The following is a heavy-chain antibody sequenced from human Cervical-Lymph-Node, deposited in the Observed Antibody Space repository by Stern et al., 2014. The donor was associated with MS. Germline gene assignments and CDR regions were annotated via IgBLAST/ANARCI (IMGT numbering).Heavy chain of an antibody. D-gene: IGHD4-17*01. V-gene: IGHV5-51*01. Sequence: VQLVQSGAEVKKPGESLRISCKGSGYSFTNYWIGWVRQMPGKGLEWMGLIYPGDSDSRPSPSFQGQVTISVDQSISTAYLQWSSLKASDTAVYYCARGDYVMTDYFDFWGQGTLVTVSS. CDR1: GYSFTNYW. J-gene: IGHJ4*02. CDR2: IYPGDSDS. CDR3: ARGDYVMTDYFDF.